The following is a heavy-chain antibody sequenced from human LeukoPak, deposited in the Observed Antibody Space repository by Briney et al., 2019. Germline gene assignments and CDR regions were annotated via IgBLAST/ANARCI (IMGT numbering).Heavy chain of an antibody. V-gene: IGHV3-30*02. CDR3: AKDGRGSGYFPDY. J-gene: IGHJ4*02. CDR1: GFTFSSYG. Sequence: GGSLRLSCAASGFTFSSYGMHWVRQAPGKGLEWVAFIRYDGSNKYYADSVKGRFTISRDNSKNTLYLQMNSLRPEDSAVHYCAKDGRGSGYFPDYWGQGTLLTVSS. D-gene: IGHD3-22*01. CDR2: IRYDGSNK.